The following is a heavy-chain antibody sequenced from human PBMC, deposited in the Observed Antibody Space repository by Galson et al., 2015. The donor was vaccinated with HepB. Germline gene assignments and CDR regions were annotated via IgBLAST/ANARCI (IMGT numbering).Heavy chain of an antibody. V-gene: IGHV3-33*01. CDR2: IWYDGSNK. CDR3: ARVKSGAAQGSFDI. J-gene: IGHJ3*02. D-gene: IGHD6-25*01. CDR1: GFTFSNYG. Sequence: LRLSCAASGFTFSNYGMHWVRQAPVKGLEWVAVIWYDGSNKYYADSVRGRFTISRDNSKNALYLQMNSLSADDTAVYYCARVKSGAAQGSFDIWGQGTIVTVSS.